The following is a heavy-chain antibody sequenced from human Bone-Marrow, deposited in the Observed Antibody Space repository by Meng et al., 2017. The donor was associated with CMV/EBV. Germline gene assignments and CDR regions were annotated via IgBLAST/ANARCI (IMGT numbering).Heavy chain of an antibody. CDR1: GYTFISSE. V-gene: IGHV1-8*01. Sequence: ASVKVSCKASGYTFISSEIHWLRQATGQGLEWMGWMNPGSGDTGYAQKFQGRLTMARHTSLGTAYMELSSLRSEDTAVYYCARAEPGIAAAGFDYWGQGTLVTVSS. CDR2: MNPGSGDT. D-gene: IGHD6-13*01. CDR3: ARAEPGIAAAGFDY. J-gene: IGHJ4*02.